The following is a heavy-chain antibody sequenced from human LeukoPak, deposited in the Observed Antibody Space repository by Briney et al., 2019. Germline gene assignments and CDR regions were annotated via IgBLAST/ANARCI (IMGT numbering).Heavy chain of an antibody. V-gene: IGHV3-30*03. Sequence: PGGPLRLSCAASGFTFSSYGMHWVRQAPGKGLEWVAVISYDGSNKYYADSVKGRFTTSRDNSKNTLYLQMNSLRAEDTAVFYCARELGTGFDSWGQGTLVTVSS. CDR2: ISYDGSNK. CDR1: GFTFSSYG. J-gene: IGHJ4*02. CDR3: ARELGTGFDS.